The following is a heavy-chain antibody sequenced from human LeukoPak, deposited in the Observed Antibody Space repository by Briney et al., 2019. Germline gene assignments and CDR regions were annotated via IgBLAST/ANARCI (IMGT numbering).Heavy chain of an antibody. Sequence: GASVKVSCKASGYTFTSYDINWVRQATGQGLEWMGWMNPNSGNTGYAQKFQGRVTMTRNTSISTAYTELSSLRSEDTAVYYCARGSAYCGGDCYSYWGQGTLVTVSS. CDR3: ARGSAYCGGDCYSY. J-gene: IGHJ4*02. V-gene: IGHV1-8*01. CDR2: MNPNSGNT. D-gene: IGHD2-21*02. CDR1: GYTFTSYD.